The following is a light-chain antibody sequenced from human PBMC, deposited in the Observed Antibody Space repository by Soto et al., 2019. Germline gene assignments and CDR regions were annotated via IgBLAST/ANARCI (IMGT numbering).Light chain of an antibody. Sequence: QPVLTQPPSVSGAPGQRVTISCTGSRSNIGAGYDVHWYQQLPGRAPKLLIYGNSNRPSGVPDRFSGSKSGTSASLAITGLQAEDEADYYCQSYDSSLSGYVFGTGTKVTVL. CDR3: QSYDSSLSGYV. CDR1: RSNIGAGYD. V-gene: IGLV1-40*01. J-gene: IGLJ1*01. CDR2: GNS.